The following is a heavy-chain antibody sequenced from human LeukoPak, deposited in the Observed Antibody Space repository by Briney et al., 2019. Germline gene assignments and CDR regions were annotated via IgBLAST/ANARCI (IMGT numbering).Heavy chain of an antibody. CDR2: ISAYNGNT. CDR3: ARDFSVAGIVSFDY. CDR1: GYTFTSYG. Sequence: ASVKVSCKASGYTFTSYGISWVRQAPGQGLEWMGWISAYNGNTNYAQKLQGRVTMTTDTSTGTAYMELRSLRSDDTAVNYCARDFSVAGIVSFDYWGQGTLVTVSS. V-gene: IGHV1-18*01. J-gene: IGHJ4*02. D-gene: IGHD6-19*01.